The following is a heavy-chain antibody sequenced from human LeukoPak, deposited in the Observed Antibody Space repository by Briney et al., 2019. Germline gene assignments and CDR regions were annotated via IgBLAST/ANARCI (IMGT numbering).Heavy chain of an antibody. CDR2: ISGSGGST. CDR1: GFTFSSYA. V-gene: IGHV3-23*01. J-gene: IGHJ5*02. D-gene: IGHD2-2*01. Sequence: SGGSLRLSCATSGFTFSSYAMSWVRQAPGKGLEWVSAISGSGGSTYYADSVKGRFTISRDNSKNTLYLQMNSLRAEDTAVYYCARDPSYCSSTSCSIVRFDPWGQGTLVTVSS. CDR3: ARDPSYCSSTSCSIVRFDP.